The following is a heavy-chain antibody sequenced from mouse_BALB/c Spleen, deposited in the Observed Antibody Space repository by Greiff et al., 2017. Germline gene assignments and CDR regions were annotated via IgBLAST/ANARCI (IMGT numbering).Heavy chain of an antibody. J-gene: IGHJ3*01. CDR3: ARSGFITTAY. CDR1: GYTFTSYW. D-gene: IGHD1-2*01. Sequence: VQLQQPGAELVRPGASVKLSCKASGYTFTSYWMNWVKQRPGQGLEWIGVINPGSGGTNYNEKFKGKATLTADKSSSTAYMQLSSLTSDDSAVYFCARSGFITTAYWGQGTLVTVSA. CDR2: INPGSGGT. V-gene: IGHV1-54*03.